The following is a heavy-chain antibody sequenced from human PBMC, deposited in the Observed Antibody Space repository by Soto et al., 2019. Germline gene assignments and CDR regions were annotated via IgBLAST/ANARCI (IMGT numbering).Heavy chain of an antibody. CDR1: GFTFSDYG. D-gene: IGHD6-19*01. V-gene: IGHV3-21*01. Sequence: PWGSLRIACAASGFTFSDYGMHWVRQAPGKGLEWVSSISSSSSFKSYADSVRGRFTISRDNAKNSLYLQMNSLRAEDTAVYYCARGISVTFDYWGQGTLVTVSS. CDR3: ARGISVTFDY. J-gene: IGHJ4*02. CDR2: ISSSSSFK.